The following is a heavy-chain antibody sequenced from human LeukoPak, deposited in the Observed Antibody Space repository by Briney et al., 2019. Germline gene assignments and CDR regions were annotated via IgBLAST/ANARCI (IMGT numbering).Heavy chain of an antibody. CDR1: GGSISSYY. J-gene: IGHJ4*02. V-gene: IGHV4-4*07. Sequence: SETLSLTCTVSGGSISSYYWSWIRQPAGKGLEWIGRIYTSGSTNYNPSLKSRVTISVDTSKNQFSLKLSSVTAADTAVYYCARGFPYCGGDCYYADYWGQGTLVTVSS. D-gene: IGHD2-21*02. CDR3: ARGFPYCGGDCYYADY. CDR2: IYTSGST.